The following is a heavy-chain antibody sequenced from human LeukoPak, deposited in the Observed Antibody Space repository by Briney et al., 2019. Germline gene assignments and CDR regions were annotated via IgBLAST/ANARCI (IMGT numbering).Heavy chain of an antibody. CDR3: ARDVWGYCTNGVCYTPPPPHMDV. CDR2: ISSSSSYI. CDR1: GFTFSSYE. J-gene: IGHJ6*03. V-gene: IGHV3-21*01. D-gene: IGHD2-8*01. Sequence: GGSLRLSCAASGFTFSSYEMNWVRQAPGKGLEWVSSISSSSSYIYYADSVKGRFTISRDNAKNSLYLQMNSLRAEDTAVYYCARDVWGYCTNGVCYTPPPPHMDVWGKGTTVTVSS.